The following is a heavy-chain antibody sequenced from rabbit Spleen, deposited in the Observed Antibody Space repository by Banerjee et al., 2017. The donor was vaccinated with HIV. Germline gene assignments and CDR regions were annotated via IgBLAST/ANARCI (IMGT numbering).Heavy chain of an antibody. J-gene: IGHJ4*01. CDR3: VRDTWNFNL. D-gene: IGHD1-1*01. Sequence: QEQLVESGGGLVQPEGSLALTCKASGFDFSSNAMCWVRQAPGKGPEWIACIANGDGSTYYASWVNGRFTISKTSSTTVTLQMTSLTAADTATYFCVRDTWNFNLWGPGTLVTVS. CDR1: GFDFSSNA. V-gene: IGHV1S47*01. CDR2: IANGDGST.